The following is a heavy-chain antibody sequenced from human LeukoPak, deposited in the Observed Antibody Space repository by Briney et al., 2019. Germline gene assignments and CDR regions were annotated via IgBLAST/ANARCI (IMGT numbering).Heavy chain of an antibody. CDR2: VYTSGNS. CDR3: ARARRSDFDY. CDR1: GASMSSYY. V-gene: IGHV4-4*07. D-gene: IGHD6-6*01. J-gene: IGHJ4*02. Sequence: KASHTLSLTCTLAGASMSSYYWSWIRQPAGKGMEWIGRVYTSGNSNYNPSLKSRVTMSVDTSKNQFSLKLDSVTAADTAVYYCARARRSDFDYWGQGTLVTVSS.